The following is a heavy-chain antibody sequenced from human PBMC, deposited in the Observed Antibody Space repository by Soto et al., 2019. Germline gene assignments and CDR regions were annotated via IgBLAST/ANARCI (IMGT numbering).Heavy chain of an antibody. J-gene: IGHJ4*02. CDR1: GGSMSEYF. D-gene: IGHD3-10*01. Sequence: TLSLTCSVSGGSMSEYFWSWIRQSPGKGLERIGYIYYLGSTDYNPSLKSSVTTSLATSKRQFSLRLTSVTAADTDVHYRARHGYDASGSPYPAYWGQGTQVTVSS. CDR3: ARHGYDASGSPYPAY. V-gene: IGHV4-59*01. CDR2: IYYLGST.